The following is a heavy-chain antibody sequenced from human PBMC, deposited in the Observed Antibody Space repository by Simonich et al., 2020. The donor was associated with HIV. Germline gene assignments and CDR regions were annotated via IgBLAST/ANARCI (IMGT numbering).Heavy chain of an antibody. V-gene: IGHV3-11*01. CDR3: AREGTGTRYSFDL. CDR2: ISSSGSIK. J-gene: IGHJ5*02. Sequence: VQLVESGGDLVKPGGSLRLSCAASGFTFSDYYMSWIRQAPGKGLEWVSYISSSGSIKYYADSVKGRFTISRDNAKNSLYLQMNSLRDEDTAVYYCAREGTGTRYSFDLWGQGTLVTVSS. CDR1: GFTFSDYY. D-gene: IGHD1-1*01.